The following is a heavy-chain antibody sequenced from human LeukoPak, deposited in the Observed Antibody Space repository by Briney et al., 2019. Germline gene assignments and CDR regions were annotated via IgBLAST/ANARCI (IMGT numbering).Heavy chain of an antibody. Sequence: PGESLKISCKGSGYSFTSYWIGWVRQMPGKGLEWMGIIYPGDSDTRYSPSFQGQVTISADKSISTAYLQWSSLKASDTAMYYCARQPPVNYDFWSGSSWGYYGMDVWGQGTTVTVSS. V-gene: IGHV5-51*01. CDR3: ARQPPVNYDFWSGSSWGYYGMDV. CDR1: GYSFTSYW. D-gene: IGHD3-3*01. CDR2: IYPGDSDT. J-gene: IGHJ6*02.